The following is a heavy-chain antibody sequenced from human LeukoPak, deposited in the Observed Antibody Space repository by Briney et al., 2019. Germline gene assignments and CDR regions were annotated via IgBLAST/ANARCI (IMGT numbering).Heavy chain of an antibody. Sequence: SETLSLTCTVSGGSISSGDYYWSWIRQPPGQGLKWIAYISHSGGTYYNPSLKSRATISLDTSRNQFSLKLSSVTAADTAVYYCAREARVVRFLEWLYWFDPWGQGTLVTVSS. D-gene: IGHD3-3*01. CDR2: ISHSGGT. CDR1: GGSISSGDYY. J-gene: IGHJ5*02. V-gene: IGHV4-30-4*01. CDR3: AREARVVRFLEWLYWFDP.